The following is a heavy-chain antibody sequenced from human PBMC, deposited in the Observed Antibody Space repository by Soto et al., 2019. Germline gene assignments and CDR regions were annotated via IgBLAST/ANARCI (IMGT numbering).Heavy chain of an antibody. CDR3: ARLLFTVYRYFDY. CDR2: IYYSGST. D-gene: IGHD4-17*01. CDR1: GGSISSSSYY. J-gene: IGHJ4*02. Sequence: SETLSLTCTVSGGSISSSSYYWGWIRQPPGKGLEWIGSIYYSGSTYYNTSLKNRVTISVDTSKNQFTLKLSSVTAADTVVYYCARLLFTVYRYFDYWGQGTQVTVSS. V-gene: IGHV4-39*01.